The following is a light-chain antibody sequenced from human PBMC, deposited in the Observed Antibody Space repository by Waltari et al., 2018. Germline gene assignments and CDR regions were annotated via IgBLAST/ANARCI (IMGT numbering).Light chain of an antibody. V-gene: IGLV2-11*01. CDR1: TGAVGVFTY. CDR2: DVT. Sequence: QSALTQPRSVSGSPGPSVPISCTGTTGAVGVFTYVSCYQQHPGKAPKLMIYDVTKRPSGVPDRFSGSRSADTASLTISGLQAEDEADYYCCSYGGSYTLVVFGGGTKLTVL. J-gene: IGLJ2*01. CDR3: CSYGGSYTLVV.